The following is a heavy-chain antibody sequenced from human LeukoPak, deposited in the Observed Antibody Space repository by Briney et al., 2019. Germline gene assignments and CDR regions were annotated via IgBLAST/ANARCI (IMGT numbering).Heavy chain of an antibody. CDR2: IWYDGSNK. Sequence: GGSLRLSCAASGFTFSSYGMHWVRQAPGKGLEWVAVIWYDGSNKYYADSVKGRFTISRDNSKNTLYLQMNSLRAEDTAVYYCARGRWYNWNDGGGAFDIWGQGTIVTVSS. J-gene: IGHJ3*02. D-gene: IGHD1-20*01. CDR3: ARGRWYNWNDGGGAFDI. CDR1: GFTFSSYG. V-gene: IGHV3-33*01.